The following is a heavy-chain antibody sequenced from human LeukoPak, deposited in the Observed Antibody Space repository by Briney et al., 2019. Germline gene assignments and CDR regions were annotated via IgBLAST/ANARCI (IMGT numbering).Heavy chain of an antibody. J-gene: IGHJ6*02. V-gene: IGHV1-2*02. D-gene: IGHD3-10*01. CDR1: GYTFTGYY. CDR2: INPNSGGT. Sequence: GASVKVSCKASGYTFTGYYIHWVRQAPGQGLEWMGWINPNSGGTNYAQKFQGRVTMTRDTSISTAYMELSRLRSDDTAVYYCARDRVTMVRGVIITSAFTYYYGMDVWGQGNTVTVSS. CDR3: ARDRVTMVRGVIITSAFTYYYGMDV.